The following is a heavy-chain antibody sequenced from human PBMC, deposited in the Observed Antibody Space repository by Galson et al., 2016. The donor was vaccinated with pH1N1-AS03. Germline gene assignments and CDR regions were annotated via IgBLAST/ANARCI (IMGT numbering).Heavy chain of an antibody. Sequence: SVKVSCKASGYTFTSYYMHWVRQAPGQGLEWMGVINPSGGSTTYTQRFQGRVTLTRDTSTSTVYMDLSSLRSEDTAVYYCARGPSTTVTTWCLDSWGQGTPVTVSS. CDR3: ARGPSTTVTTWCLDS. V-gene: IGHV1-46*01. J-gene: IGHJ4*02. CDR1: GYTFTSYY. CDR2: INPSGGST. D-gene: IGHD4-17*01.